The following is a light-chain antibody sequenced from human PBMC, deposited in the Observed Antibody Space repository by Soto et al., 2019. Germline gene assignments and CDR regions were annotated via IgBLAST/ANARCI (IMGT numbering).Light chain of an antibody. V-gene: IGKV4-1*01. CDR2: WAS. J-gene: IGKJ2*01. Sequence: DIVMTQSPDSLAVSLGERATINCKSNQSVLYSSNNKNYLAWYQQRPGQPPNLLIYWASTRESGVPDRFSGSGSATDFTLTISSLQAEDVAVYYCQQYYSAPYTFGQGTKLEIK. CDR3: QQYYSAPYT. CDR1: QSVLYSSNNKNY.